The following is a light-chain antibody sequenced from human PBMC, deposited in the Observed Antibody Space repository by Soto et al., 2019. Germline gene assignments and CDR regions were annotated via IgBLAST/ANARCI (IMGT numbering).Light chain of an antibody. J-gene: IGKJ1*01. CDR1: QSISAW. V-gene: IGKV1-5*01. CDR2: DAS. Sequence: DSQVTQSPSTRSAAAGDRVTITCRASQSISAWLAWYQQKPGKAPKLLIYDASNLESGVPSRFSGSGSGTEFTLTISNLQPDDLATYYCQQYENYWTFGQGTKVDIK. CDR3: QQYENYWT.